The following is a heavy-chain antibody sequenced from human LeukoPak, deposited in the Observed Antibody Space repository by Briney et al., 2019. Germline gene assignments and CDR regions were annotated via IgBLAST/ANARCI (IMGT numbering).Heavy chain of an antibody. Sequence: HTGGSLGLSCAASGFTFSSYDMHWVRQATGKGLEWVSAIGTAGDTYYPGSVKGRFTISRENAKNSLYLQMNSLRAGDTAVYYCARGGAYYDSSGYVRFDYWGQGTLVTVSS. CDR3: ARGGAYYDSSGYVRFDY. J-gene: IGHJ4*02. V-gene: IGHV3-13*01. D-gene: IGHD3-22*01. CDR2: IGTAGDT. CDR1: GFTFSSYD.